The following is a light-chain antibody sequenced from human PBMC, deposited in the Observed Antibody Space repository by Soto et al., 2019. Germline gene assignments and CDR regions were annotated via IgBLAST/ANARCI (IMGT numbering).Light chain of an antibody. CDR2: DAS. Sequence: ILLTQSPGTLSLSPGERVTLSCRASQSISITLAWYQQKLGQAPRLLIYDASNRAPGVPDRFSASGSGSDCALTISTLEPEDFPVYYCQNYGYSLPNTSAQGTKSDIK. J-gene: IGKJ2*01. V-gene: IGKV3-20*01. CDR1: QSISIT. CDR3: QNYGYSLPNT.